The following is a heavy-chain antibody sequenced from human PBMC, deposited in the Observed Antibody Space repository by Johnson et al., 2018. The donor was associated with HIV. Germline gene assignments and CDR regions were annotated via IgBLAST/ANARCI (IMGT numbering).Heavy chain of an antibody. CDR3: ARAPSPGPGGAFDI. CDR1: GFTVSSNY. J-gene: IGHJ3*02. CDR2: IYSGGST. V-gene: IGHV3-66*02. Sequence: VQLVESGGGLVQPGRSLRLSCAASGFTVSSNYMSWVRQAPGKGLEWVSVIYSGGSTYYTESVKGRFTISRDNSENQLYLQMNSLRAEATAVYYCARAPSPGPGGAFDIWGQGTMVTVSS.